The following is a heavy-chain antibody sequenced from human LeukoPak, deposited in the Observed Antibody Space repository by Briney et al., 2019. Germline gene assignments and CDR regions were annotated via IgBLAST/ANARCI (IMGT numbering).Heavy chain of an antibody. Sequence: SETLSLTCTVSGRSINSGTYYWSWIRQPAGNGLESIGYIYYSGSTNYNPSLKSRVTISVDTSKNQFSLKPSSVTAADTAVYYCARVSEPTTGYSSSWLPWYFDLWGRGTLVTVSS. CDR1: GRSINSGTYY. CDR3: ARVSEPTTGYSSSWLPWYFDL. D-gene: IGHD6-13*01. J-gene: IGHJ2*01. CDR2: IYYSGST. V-gene: IGHV4-61*10.